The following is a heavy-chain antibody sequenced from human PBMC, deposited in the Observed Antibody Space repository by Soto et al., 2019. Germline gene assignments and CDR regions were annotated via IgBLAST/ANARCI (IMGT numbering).Heavy chain of an antibody. CDR1: GGSINRGDAS. V-gene: IGHV4-39*01. J-gene: IGHJ4*02. CDR2: FSFGGST. CDR3: ARRDPPVD. Sequence: QLQLQESGPGLVEPSETLSLTCSVSGGSINRGDASWGWVRQTPGKGLEWIGSFSFGGSTYYNPSLKSRATIYIDTSKNQLSLKLTSVTAADTAVYYCARRDPPVDWGQGVLVTVSS.